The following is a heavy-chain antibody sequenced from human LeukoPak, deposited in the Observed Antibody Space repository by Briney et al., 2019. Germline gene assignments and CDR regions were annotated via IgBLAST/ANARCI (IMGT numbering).Heavy chain of an antibody. CDR2: INHSGST. CDR3: ARARFLSAASLIYYYYGMDV. V-gene: IGHV4-34*01. Sequence: GSLRLSCAASGFTFSSYAMSWIRQPPGKGLEWIGEINHSGSTNYNPSLKSRVTISVDTSKNQFSLKLSSVTAADTAVYYCARARFLSAASLIYYYYGMDVWGQGTTVTVSS. CDR1: GFTFSSYA. D-gene: IGHD6-13*01. J-gene: IGHJ6*02.